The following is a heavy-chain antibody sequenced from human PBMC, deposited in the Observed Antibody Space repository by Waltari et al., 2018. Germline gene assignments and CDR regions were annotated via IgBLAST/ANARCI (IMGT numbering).Heavy chain of an antibody. J-gene: IGHJ4*02. V-gene: IGHV3-30*03. CDR2: ISNDGNNK. Sequence: QMQLVESGGGVVQPGRSLRLSCAASGFIFSNCNMHWVRPAPGQGLEWVAGISNDGNNKDYADSVKTRFTVSRENSKNTRYLQINSLRDDDTAVYYCVRYSGFDYFFDYWGQGTLVTVSS. CDR3: VRYSGFDYFFDY. CDR1: GFIFSNCN. D-gene: IGHD5-12*01.